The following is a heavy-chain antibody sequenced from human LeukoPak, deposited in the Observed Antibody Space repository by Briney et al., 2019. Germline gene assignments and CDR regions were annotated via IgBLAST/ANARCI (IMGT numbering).Heavy chain of an antibody. Sequence: SETLSLTCTVSGGSISSCNYFWVRHPQAPGKGLEGIGGVYYSGSTYYNPSLKSRVTISVDSFKNHFILTLGPVTAADAACYLFARQKGYCSGWYLDYWGQRTLVTVSS. CDR1: GGSISSCNYF. J-gene: IGHJ4*02. D-gene: IGHD6-19*01. CDR2: VYYSGST. V-gene: IGHV4-39*01. CDR3: ARQKGYCSGWYLDY.